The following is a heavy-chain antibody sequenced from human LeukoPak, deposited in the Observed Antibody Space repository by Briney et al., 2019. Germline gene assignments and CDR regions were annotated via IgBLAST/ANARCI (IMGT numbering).Heavy chain of an antibody. CDR1: GYTLTELS. CDR2: FDPEDGET. V-gene: IGHV1-24*01. CDR3: ARDPGHSGSFDY. Sequence: ASVKVSCKVSGYTLTELSMHWVRQAPGKGLEWMGGFDPEDGETIYAQKFQGRVTMTEDTSTDTAYMELSSLRSEDTAVYYCARDPGHSGSFDYWGQGTLVTVSS. D-gene: IGHD3-22*01. J-gene: IGHJ4*02.